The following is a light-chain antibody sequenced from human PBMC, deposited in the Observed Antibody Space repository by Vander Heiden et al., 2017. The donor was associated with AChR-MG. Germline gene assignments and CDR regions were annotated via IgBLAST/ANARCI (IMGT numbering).Light chain of an antibody. CDR3: QQYNNWLTWT. V-gene: IGKV3-15*01. CDR2: ATS. J-gene: IGKJ1*01. CDR1: QTISTN. Sequence: EIVMTQSPATLSVSPGERVTPSCRASQTISTNLAWYQQKPGQAPRLLIYATSARATGVPARFSGGGSGTEFTLTISSLQSEDFAVYYCQQYNNWLTWTFGQGTKVEIK.